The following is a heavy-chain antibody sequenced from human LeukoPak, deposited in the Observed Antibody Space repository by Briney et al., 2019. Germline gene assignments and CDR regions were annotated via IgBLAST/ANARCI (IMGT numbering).Heavy chain of an antibody. CDR2: INHSGST. D-gene: IGHD3-22*01. Sequence: PSETLSLTCTVYGGSFSDYYWSWIRQPPGKGLEWIGEINHSGSTNYSPSLKSRVTISVDTSNNQFSLKLSSVTDADTALYYCARGGRSYYDSSGYYYSWGQGILVTVSS. CDR1: GGSFSDYY. V-gene: IGHV4-34*01. CDR3: ARGGRSYYDSSGYYYS. J-gene: IGHJ4*02.